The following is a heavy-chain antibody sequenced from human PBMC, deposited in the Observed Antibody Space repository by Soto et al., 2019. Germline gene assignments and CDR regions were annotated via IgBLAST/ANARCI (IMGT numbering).Heavy chain of an antibody. Sequence: PSETLSLTCTVSGGSFKSGSYYWSWVRQPPGKGLEWIGYVYYTGRTSYSPSLKSRVTISADTSKNQFSLILTSVTTADTAVYYCARDYDYFYHWGPGSLVTVSS. CDR2: VYYTGRT. D-gene: IGHD3-16*01. CDR1: GGSFKSGSYY. CDR3: ARDYDYFYH. V-gene: IGHV4-61*01. J-gene: IGHJ4*02.